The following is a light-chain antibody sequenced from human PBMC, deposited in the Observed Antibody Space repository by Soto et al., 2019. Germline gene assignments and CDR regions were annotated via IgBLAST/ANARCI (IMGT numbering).Light chain of an antibody. CDR2: GAS. CDR3: QQYDSTPRT. V-gene: IGKV3-20*01. Sequence: EIVLTQSPGTLSLSPGERATLSCRASQTISSNYLAWYQQKPGQAPRLLIHGASTRASGIPARFSGSGSGADFILTISRLEPDDFAVYYCQQYDSTPRTFGQGTKVDIK. CDR1: QTISSNY. J-gene: IGKJ1*01.